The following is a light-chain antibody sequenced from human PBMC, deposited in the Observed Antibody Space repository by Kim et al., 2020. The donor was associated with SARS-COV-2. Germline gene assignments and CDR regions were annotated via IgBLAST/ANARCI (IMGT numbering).Light chain of an antibody. CDR1: SSNLGGYNY. V-gene: IGLV2-8*01. J-gene: IGLJ2*01. Sequence: QPVLTQPPSASGSPGQSVTISCTGTSSNLGGYNYVSWYQQHPGKAPKLIIYGVSQRPSGVPDRFSGSKSGNTASLTVSGLQAEDEGDYYCSSYAGSNNVVFGGGTQLTVL. CDR2: GVS. CDR3: SSYAGSNNVV.